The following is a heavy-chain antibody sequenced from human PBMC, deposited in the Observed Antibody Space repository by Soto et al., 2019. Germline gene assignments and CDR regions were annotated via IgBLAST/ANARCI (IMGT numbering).Heavy chain of an antibody. CDR2: IIPIFGTA. V-gene: IGHV1-69*13. CDR1: GGTFSSYA. D-gene: IGHD3-22*01. Sequence: SVKVSCKASGGTFSSYAISWARQAPGQGLEWMGGIIPIFGTANYAQKFQGRVTITADESTSTAYMELSSLRSEDTAVYYCARDNFVYYDSSGYSESYGMDVWGQGTTATVSS. J-gene: IGHJ6*02. CDR3: ARDNFVYYDSSGYSESYGMDV.